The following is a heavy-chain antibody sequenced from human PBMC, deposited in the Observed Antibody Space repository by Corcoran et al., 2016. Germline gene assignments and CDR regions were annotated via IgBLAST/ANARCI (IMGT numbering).Heavy chain of an antibody. CDR3: ARLRYSNRMGGLDA. D-gene: IGHD1-26*01. V-gene: IGHV3-33*01. J-gene: IGHJ6*02. Sequence: QEQLVASGGGVVQPGRSLRLSCAASGFTFSSYGMHWVRQAPGKGLEWVAIIWNDGNNKYHADSVKGRFTISRDNSKNTLYLQMNSLIVEDTAVYYCARLRYSNRMGGLDAWGQGITVTVSS. CDR1: GFTFSSYG. CDR2: IWNDGNNK.